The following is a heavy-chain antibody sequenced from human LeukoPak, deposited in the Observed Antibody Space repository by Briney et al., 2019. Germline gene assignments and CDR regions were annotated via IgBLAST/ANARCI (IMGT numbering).Heavy chain of an antibody. J-gene: IGHJ5*02. V-gene: IGHV4-39*07. CDR2: IYYSGST. CDR1: GGSISSSSYY. D-gene: IGHD2-2*01. Sequence: SETLSLTCTVSGGSISSSSYYWGWIRQPPGKGLEWIGSIYYSGSTYYNPSLKSRVTISVDTSKNQFSLKLSSVTAADTAVYYCARVYFCSSTSCRTSGYNWFDPWGQGTLVTVSS. CDR3: ARVYFCSSTSCRTSGYNWFDP.